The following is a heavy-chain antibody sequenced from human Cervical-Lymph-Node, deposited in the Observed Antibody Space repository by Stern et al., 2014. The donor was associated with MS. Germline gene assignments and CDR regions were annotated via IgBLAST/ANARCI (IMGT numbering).Heavy chain of an antibody. V-gene: IGHV1-58*01. CDR1: GFTFATSA. J-gene: IGHJ6*02. CDR3: AAGPDRDSSDDYYHGMDV. CDR2: IVVGSGDT. Sequence: QLVESGPEVKKPGTSVKVSCKASGFTFATSAVQWVRQARGQRLEWIGGIVVGSGDTKYAQKFQERVTITRDMSTGTAYMELSSLTSEDTAVYFCAAGPDRDSSDDYYHGMDVWGQGTTVTVSS. D-gene: IGHD3-22*01.